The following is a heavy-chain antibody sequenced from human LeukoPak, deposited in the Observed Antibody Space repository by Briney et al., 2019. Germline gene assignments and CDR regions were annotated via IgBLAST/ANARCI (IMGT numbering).Heavy chain of an antibody. CDR2: ISSSSSYI. CDR3: AKNTPLCYFDY. D-gene: IGHD3-16*01. J-gene: IGHJ4*02. V-gene: IGHV3-21*01. Sequence: GGSLRLSCAASGFTFSSYSMNWVRQAPGKGLEWVSSISSSSSYIYYADSVKGRFTISRDNSKNTLYLQMNSLRADDTAVYYCAKNTPLCYFDYWGQGTLVTVSS. CDR1: GFTFSSYS.